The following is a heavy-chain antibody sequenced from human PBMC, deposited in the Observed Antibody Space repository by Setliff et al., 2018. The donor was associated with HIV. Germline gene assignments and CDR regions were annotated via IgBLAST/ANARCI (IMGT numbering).Heavy chain of an antibody. Sequence: ASVKVSCKASGYTFTGYYINWMRQAPGQGLEWMGWINSNSGGTNYAQRFQGRVTVTRDTSISTAYMELSRLRSDGTAVYYCARVNPFLYYYDTSGHSGAFDIWGQGTVVTVSS. J-gene: IGHJ3*02. CDR3: ARVNPFLYYYDTSGHSGAFDI. D-gene: IGHD3-22*01. CDR2: INSNSGGT. V-gene: IGHV1-2*02. CDR1: GYTFTGYY.